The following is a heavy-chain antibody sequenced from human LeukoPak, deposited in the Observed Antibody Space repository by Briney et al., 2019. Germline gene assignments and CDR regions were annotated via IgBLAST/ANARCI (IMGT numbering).Heavy chain of an antibody. D-gene: IGHD3-22*01. CDR3: ARLRGENYDSSGYLDY. CDR1: GYSIIRGYY. Sequence: KPSETLSLTCAVSGYSIIRGYYWGRIRQPPGKGLEWIGGIYHSGSTYYNPSLKSRVTISVDTSKNQFSLRLSSVTAADTAVYYCARLRGENYDSSGYLDYWGQGILVTVSS. V-gene: IGHV4-38-2*01. J-gene: IGHJ4*02. CDR2: IYHSGST.